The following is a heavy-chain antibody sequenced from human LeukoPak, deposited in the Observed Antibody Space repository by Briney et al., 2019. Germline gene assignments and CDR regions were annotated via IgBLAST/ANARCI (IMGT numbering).Heavy chain of an antibody. CDR1: GGSFSGYY. V-gene: IGHV4-34*01. J-gene: IGHJ1*01. CDR2: INHSGST. CDR3: ARGPSRGHYSDSSGYPEYFLH. D-gene: IGHD3-22*01. Sequence: SESLSLTCAVYGGSFSGYYWSWIRQPPGKGLEWIGEINHSGSTNYNPSLKTRVTISVDASKNQFSLKLTSVTAADTALYYCARGPSRGHYSDSSGYPEYFLHWGQGTLVTVSS.